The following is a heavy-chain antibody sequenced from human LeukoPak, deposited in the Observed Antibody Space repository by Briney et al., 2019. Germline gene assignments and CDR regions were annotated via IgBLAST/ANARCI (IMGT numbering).Heavy chain of an antibody. CDR3: TRATGSFYGLGY. V-gene: IGHV3-74*01. CDR1: GFTFSSYG. D-gene: IGHD1-26*01. CDR2: INSDGSVT. J-gene: IGHJ4*02. Sequence: AGGSLRLSCAASGFTFSSYGMHWVRQAPGKGLLWVSRINSDGSVTTYADSVKGRFTISRDNAKNTLYLQMNSLRAEDTAVYYCTRATGSFYGLGYWGQGTLVTVSS.